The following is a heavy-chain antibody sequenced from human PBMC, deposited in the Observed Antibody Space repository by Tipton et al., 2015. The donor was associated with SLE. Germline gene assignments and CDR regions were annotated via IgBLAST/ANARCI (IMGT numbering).Heavy chain of an antibody. D-gene: IGHD3-10*01. V-gene: IGHV4-34*01. J-gene: IGHJ4*02. CDR1: GGSFSTYY. Sequence: TLSLTCALYGGSFSTYYWRWIRQSPGKNLEWIGEINHSGSTNYNPSLKNRVTMSIDTSKNEVYLKLSSVTAADTAMYYCARELWFGDRGDYWGQGTLVTVSS. CDR2: INHSGST. CDR3: ARELWFGDRGDY.